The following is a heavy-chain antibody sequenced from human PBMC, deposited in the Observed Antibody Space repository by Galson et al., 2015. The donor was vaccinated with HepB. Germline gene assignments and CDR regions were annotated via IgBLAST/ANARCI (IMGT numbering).Heavy chain of an antibody. D-gene: IGHD6-6*01. V-gene: IGHV3-23*01. Sequence: SLRLSCAASGFRFGSYAIAWVRQAPGKGLEWVSGISGGGDRTYYADSVKGRFTMTRDNSKNTVYLQMNSLRAEDAAVYHCAKGAYFISSSLYGMDVWGQGTAVTGSS. CDR1: GFRFGSYA. J-gene: IGHJ6*02. CDR2: ISGGGDRT. CDR3: AKGAYFISSSLYGMDV.